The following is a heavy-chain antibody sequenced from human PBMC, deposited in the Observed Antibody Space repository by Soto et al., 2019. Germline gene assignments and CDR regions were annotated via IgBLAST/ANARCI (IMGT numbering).Heavy chain of an antibody. V-gene: IGHV1-69*01. CDR1: GGIFGSHG. J-gene: IGHJ3*01. D-gene: IGHD3-22*01. Sequence: QVQLIQSEAEVKKPGSSVRVSCTASGGIFGSHGFSWVRQAPGQRLEWVGGFIPIFRTLTYTEKFQARVRIAADESTNTVYLDLSSLTSGDTAVYYCVRDRRIYYSDPHDEFVASDYEVWGQGTMVGVSS. CDR3: VRDRRIYYSDPHDEFVASDYEV. CDR2: FIPIFRTL.